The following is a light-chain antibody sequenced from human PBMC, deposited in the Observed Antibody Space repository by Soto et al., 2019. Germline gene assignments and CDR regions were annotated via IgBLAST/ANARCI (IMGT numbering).Light chain of an antibody. Sequence: DIQMTQSPSSLSASVGDRVTITCRASQSISSYLNWYQQKPGKAPKLLIYDASSLLSGVPSRFSGSGSGTDFTLTISSLQPEDFATYYCQQSYRTPYTFGQGTKLETK. V-gene: IGKV1-39*01. CDR3: QQSYRTPYT. J-gene: IGKJ2*01. CDR1: QSISSY. CDR2: DAS.